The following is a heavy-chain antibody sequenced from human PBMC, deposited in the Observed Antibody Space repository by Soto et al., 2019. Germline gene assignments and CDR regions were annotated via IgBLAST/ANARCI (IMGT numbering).Heavy chain of an antibody. CDR3: ASDYREKRHTTFDY. J-gene: IGHJ4*02. D-gene: IGHD1-1*01. Sequence: PSETLSLTCAVSGGAISSSNWWSWVRQPPGKGLEWIGEIYHSGSTNYNPSLKSRVTISVDKSKNQFSLKLSSVTAADTAVYYCASDYREKRHTTFDYWGQGTLVTVSS. V-gene: IGHV4-4*02. CDR2: IYHSGST. CDR1: GGAISSSNW.